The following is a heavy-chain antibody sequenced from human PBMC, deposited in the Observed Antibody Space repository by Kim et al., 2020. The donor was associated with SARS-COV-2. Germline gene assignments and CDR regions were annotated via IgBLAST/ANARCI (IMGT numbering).Heavy chain of an antibody. D-gene: IGHD3-16*02. V-gene: IGHV4-34*01. CDR2: INHSGST. Sequence: SETLSLTCAVYGGSFSGYYWSWIRQPPGKGLEWIGEINHSGSTNYNPSLKSRVTISVDTSKNQFSLKLSSVTAAGTAVYYCARLVLSADYVWGSYRYTFDYWGQGTLVTVSS. CDR1: GGSFSGYY. CDR3: ARLVLSADYVWGSYRYTFDY. J-gene: IGHJ4*02.